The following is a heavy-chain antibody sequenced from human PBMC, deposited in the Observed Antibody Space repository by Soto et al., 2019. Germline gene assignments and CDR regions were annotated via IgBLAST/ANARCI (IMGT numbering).Heavy chain of an antibody. J-gene: IGHJ5*02. Sequence: QVQLVQSGAEVKKPGASVKVSCKASGYTFTSYGISWVRQAPGQGLEWMGWISPYNGNTNYAQNLQGGVTMTADTSKSTAYMELRSLRSDDTAVYYCARGGLGYCSGGSCPKNWFDPWGQGTLVTVSS. CDR1: GYTFTSYG. V-gene: IGHV1-18*01. D-gene: IGHD2-15*01. CDR3: ARGGLGYCSGGSCPKNWFDP. CDR2: ISPYNGNT.